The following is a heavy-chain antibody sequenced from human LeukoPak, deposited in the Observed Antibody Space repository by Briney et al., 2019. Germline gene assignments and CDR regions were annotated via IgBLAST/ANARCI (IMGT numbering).Heavy chain of an antibody. Sequence: PGGSLRLSCAASGFTFSSYSMNWVRQAPGKGLEWVSSIISSSSYIYYADSVKGRFTISRDNAKNSLYLQMNSLRAEDTAVYYCARDYLGISVAGALDSWGQGTLVTVSS. V-gene: IGHV3-21*01. J-gene: IGHJ4*02. CDR2: IISSSSYI. CDR3: ARDYLGISVAGALDS. CDR1: GFTFSSYS. D-gene: IGHD6-19*01.